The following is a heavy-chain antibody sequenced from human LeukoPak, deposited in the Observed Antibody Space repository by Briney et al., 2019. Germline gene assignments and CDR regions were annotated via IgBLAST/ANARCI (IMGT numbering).Heavy chain of an antibody. V-gene: IGHV3-21*01. CDR2: IYSSGTYI. CDR1: GFTFSSYS. D-gene: IGHD1-14*01. CDR3: ARSRTGPNWFDP. Sequence: GRTLRLSCAASGFTFSSYSMNWVRQAPGKGLEWASSIYSSGTYIYYADSAKGRFTISRDNAKNSLYLQMNSLRAEDTAVYYCARSRTGPNWFDPWGQGTLVTVSS. J-gene: IGHJ5*02.